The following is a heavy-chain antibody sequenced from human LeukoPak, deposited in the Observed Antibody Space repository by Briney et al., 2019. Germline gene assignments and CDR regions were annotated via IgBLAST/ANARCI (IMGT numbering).Heavy chain of an antibody. Sequence: GGSLRLSCAASGFAFSSNGMHWVRQAPGKGLQREALISYDGSNKYYADSVKGRFTISRDNSKNTLYLQMNSLRAEDTAVYYCAKDRSSSWTWTIDYWGQGTLVTVSS. CDR2: ISYDGSNK. CDR1: GFAFSSNG. CDR3: AKDRSSSWTWTIDY. V-gene: IGHV3-30*18. J-gene: IGHJ4*02. D-gene: IGHD6-13*01.